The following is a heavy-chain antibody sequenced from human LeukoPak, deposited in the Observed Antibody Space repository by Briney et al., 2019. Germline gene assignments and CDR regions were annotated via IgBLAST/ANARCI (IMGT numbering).Heavy chain of an antibody. Sequence: PSETLSLTCAVYGVSLRGYYWSWIRQSPEKGLEWIGEISHEGDSIYNPSLKSRLTLSVDMSKNQFSLKLRSVTAADTAEYYCARGRNYVSDYYFDVWGKGTTVIVSS. CDR2: ISHEGDS. CDR1: GVSLRGYY. J-gene: IGHJ6*03. V-gene: IGHV4-34*01. D-gene: IGHD1-7*01. CDR3: ARGRNYVSDYYFDV.